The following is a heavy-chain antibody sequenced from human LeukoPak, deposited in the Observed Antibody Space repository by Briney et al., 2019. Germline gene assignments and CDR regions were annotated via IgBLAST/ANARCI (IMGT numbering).Heavy chain of an antibody. CDR1: GYTFTGYY. CDR2: INPNSGGT. CDR3: ARDPEYYYDSSGQDSGDDY. J-gene: IGHJ4*02. V-gene: IGHV1-2*06. Sequence: ASVKVSCKASGYTFTGYYMHWVRQAPGQGLEWMGRINPNSGGTNYAQKFQGRVTMTRDTSISTAYMELSRLRSDDTAVYYCARDPEYYYDSSGQDSGDDYWGQGTLVTVSS. D-gene: IGHD3-22*01.